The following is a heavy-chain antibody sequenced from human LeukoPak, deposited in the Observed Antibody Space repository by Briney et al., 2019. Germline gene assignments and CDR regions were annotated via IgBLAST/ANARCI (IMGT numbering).Heavy chain of an antibody. CDR2: ISSSSAYT. Sequence: TISSYYMSWIRQAPGKGLEWVSYISSSSAYTNYADSVRGRFTISRDNAKNSLYLQMNSLRAEDTAVYYCASWATVTTNDYWGQGTLVTVSS. CDR3: ASWATVTTNDY. J-gene: IGHJ4*02. D-gene: IGHD4-17*01. V-gene: IGHV3-11*03. CDR1: TISSYY.